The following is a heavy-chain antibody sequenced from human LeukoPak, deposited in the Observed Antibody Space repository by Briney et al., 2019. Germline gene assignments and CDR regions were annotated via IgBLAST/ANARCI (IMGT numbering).Heavy chain of an antibody. CDR1: GFTFSNYA. V-gene: IGHV3-23*01. CDR2: IYGSDDKT. D-gene: IGHD6-13*01. CDR3: GKTQGYFDG. J-gene: IGHJ5*02. Sequence: PGGSLRLSCVASGFTFSNYAMSWVRQAPGKGLELVSGIYGSDDKTVYGDAVKGWFTISRDNSKNTLYLQMNSLRADDTAVYYCGKTQGYFDGWGQGALVTVSS.